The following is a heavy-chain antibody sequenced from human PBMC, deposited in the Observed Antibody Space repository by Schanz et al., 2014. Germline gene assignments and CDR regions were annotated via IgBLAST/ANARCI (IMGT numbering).Heavy chain of an antibody. V-gene: IGHV3-23*04. D-gene: IGHD3-22*01. CDR1: GFTFSDHY. CDR2: LSGSGGST. J-gene: IGHJ4*02. CDR3: AKDPSHGDYDYYFDY. Sequence: EVQLVESGGGLVKPGGSLRLSCAASGFTFSDHYMDWVRQAPGKGLEWVSALSGSGGSTYYADSVKGRFTISRDNSKNTLYLQMNSLRAEDTAVYYCAKDPSHGDYDYYFDYWGQGTLVTVSS.